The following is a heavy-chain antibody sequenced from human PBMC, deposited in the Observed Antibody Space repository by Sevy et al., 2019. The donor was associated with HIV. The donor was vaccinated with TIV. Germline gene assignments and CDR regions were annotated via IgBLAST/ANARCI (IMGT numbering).Heavy chain of an antibody. Sequence: GGSLRLSCEASGFSFRSYAMSWVRQAPGKGLEWVSAITGSDGRTYYADSVKGRFTISRDNSKNTPYLHMNSLSADDTAVYYCAKDQWGGQTVDAFDFWGQGTMVTVSS. CDR1: GFSFRSYA. CDR2: ITGSDGRT. V-gene: IGHV3-23*01. CDR3: AKDQWGGQTVDAFDF. D-gene: IGHD1-26*01. J-gene: IGHJ3*01.